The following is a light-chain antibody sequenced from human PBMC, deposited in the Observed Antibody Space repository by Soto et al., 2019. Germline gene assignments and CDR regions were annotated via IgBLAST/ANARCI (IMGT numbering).Light chain of an antibody. J-gene: IGKJ5*01. V-gene: IGKV1-5*03. CDR1: QSVTTW. CDR3: QQHSTYPIT. CDR2: KAS. Sequence: DIQMTQSPSTLSASVGDRVTITCRASQSVTTWLAWYQQKPGKAPKLLIYKASNLESGLPSRFTGRGSGTEFTLTISSLQSSYFANYYCQQHSTYPITFGPGTRLEIK.